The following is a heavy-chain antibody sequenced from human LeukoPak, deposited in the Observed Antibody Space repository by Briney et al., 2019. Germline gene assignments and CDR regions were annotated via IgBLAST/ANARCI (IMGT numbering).Heavy chain of an antibody. V-gene: IGHV1-3*01. CDR3: ARDVSSSSDY. CDR2: INADNSDT. D-gene: IGHD6-6*01. CDR1: GYSFTSYA. J-gene: IGHJ4*02. Sequence: ASVKVSCKASGYSFTSYAMHWVRQAPGQGLEWMGWINADNSDTKYSQKFQGRVTITRDTSASTAYMEVSSLRSEDTAVYYCARDVSSSSDYWGQGTLVTVSS.